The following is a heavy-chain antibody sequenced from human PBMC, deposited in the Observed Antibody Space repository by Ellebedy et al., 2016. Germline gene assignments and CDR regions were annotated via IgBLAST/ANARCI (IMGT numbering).Heavy chain of an antibody. CDR3: ARERWSGELLSVEY. J-gene: IGHJ4*02. D-gene: IGHD3-10*01. V-gene: IGHV3-23*01. CDR1: GFTFSTYA. Sequence: GGSLRLSCAASGFTFSTYAMSWVRQTPGKGLEWVSAISASADRTHYPDSVRGRFTISRDNSKNTLYLQMNSLKAEDTAVYYCARERWSGELLSVEYWGQGTQVTVSS. CDR2: ISASADRT.